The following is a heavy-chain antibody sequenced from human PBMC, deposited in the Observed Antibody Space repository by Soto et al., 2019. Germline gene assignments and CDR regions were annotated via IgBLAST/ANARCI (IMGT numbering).Heavy chain of an antibody. D-gene: IGHD4-4*01. Sequence: GGSLRLSCATSGFSFSPSGMHWVRQAPGKGLEWLAIIWNDGTTTYYADSVKGRFTNSRDNSKNKLYLQMNNLKDEDTAVYYCARDGSHYDVDYWGQGTLVTVSS. J-gene: IGHJ4*02. CDR1: GFSFSPSG. CDR2: IWNDGTTT. CDR3: ARDGSHYDVDY. V-gene: IGHV3-33*01.